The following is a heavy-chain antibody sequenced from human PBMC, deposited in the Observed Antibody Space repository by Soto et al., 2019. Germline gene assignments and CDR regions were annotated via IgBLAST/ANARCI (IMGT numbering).Heavy chain of an antibody. V-gene: IGHV1-8*01. Sequence: PGSSVKVSCKASGYTFTSYDINWVRQATGQGLEWMGWMNPNSGNTGYAQKFQGRVTMTRNTSISTAYMELSSLRSEDTAVYYCAREGSSYYYYYMDVWGKGTTVTVSS. CDR3: AREGSSYYYYYMDV. J-gene: IGHJ6*03. CDR2: MNPNSGNT. CDR1: GYTFTSYD.